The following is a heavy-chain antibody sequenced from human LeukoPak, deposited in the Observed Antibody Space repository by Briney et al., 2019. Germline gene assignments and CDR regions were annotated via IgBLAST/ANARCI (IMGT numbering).Heavy chain of an antibody. D-gene: IGHD4-11*01. V-gene: IGHV3-11*04. Sequence: GGSLRLSCAASGFTFSDYYMNWIRQAPGKGLEWVSYISSSGSNIYYAGSVKGRFSISRDDAKNSLYLQMNSLRAEDTAVYYCSSRLPPDYWGQGTLVTVSS. CDR1: GFTFSDYY. CDR2: ISSSGSNI. CDR3: SSRLPPDY. J-gene: IGHJ4*02.